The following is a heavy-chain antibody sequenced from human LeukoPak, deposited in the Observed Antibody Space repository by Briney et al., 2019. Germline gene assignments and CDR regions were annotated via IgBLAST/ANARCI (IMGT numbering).Heavy chain of an antibody. D-gene: IGHD5-18*01. CDR3: ARAHSGYSYGFDY. V-gene: IGHV4-30-2*01. CDR1: GGSISSGGYS. J-gene: IGHJ4*02. CDR2: IYHSGST. Sequence: PSQTLSLTCAVSGGSISSGGYSWSWIRQPPGKGLEWIGYIYHSGSTYYNPSLKSRVTISVDRSKNQFSLKLSSVTAADMAVYYCARAHSGYSYGFDYWGQGTLVTVSS.